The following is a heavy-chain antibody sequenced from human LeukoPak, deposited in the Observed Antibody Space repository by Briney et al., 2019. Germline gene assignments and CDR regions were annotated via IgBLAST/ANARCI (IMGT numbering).Heavy chain of an antibody. D-gene: IGHD5-24*01. J-gene: IGHJ4*02. CDR2: INPGDYDA. V-gene: IGHV5-51*01. Sequence: GESLKISCKASGYSFSSYWIGWVRQMPGKGLEWMAIINPGDYDARYSPSFQGQVTVSADRSISTAYMQRSTLKASDTATYYCTKAPTSSLSFFDFWGQGTLVTVSS. CDR3: TKAPTSSLSFFDF. CDR1: GYSFSSYW.